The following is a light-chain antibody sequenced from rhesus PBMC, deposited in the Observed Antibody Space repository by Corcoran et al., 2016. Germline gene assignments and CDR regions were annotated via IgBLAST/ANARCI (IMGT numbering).Light chain of an antibody. Sequence: EIVMTQSPATLSLSPGETATISCRTSQSVSSYVAWYQQKPGQAPRLLIYGASSRATGIPARFSGSGSGTDFTLTISSLEPEDFAVYYYQGTSNLSRTFGQGTKVDIK. V-gene: IGKV3-31*02. CDR1: QSVSSY. CDR3: QGTSNLSRT. CDR2: GAS. J-gene: IGKJ1*01.